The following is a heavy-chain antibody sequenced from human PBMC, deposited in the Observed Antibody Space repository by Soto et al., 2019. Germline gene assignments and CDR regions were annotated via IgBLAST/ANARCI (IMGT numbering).Heavy chain of an antibody. D-gene: IGHD3-10*01. CDR2: IYYSVST. CDR3: ARLFGFGGMDV. V-gene: IGHV4-31*03. CDR1: GGSISSGGYY. Sequence: QVQLQESGPGLVKPSQTLSLTCTVSGGSISSGGYYWSWIRQHPGKGLEWIGYIYYSVSTCYNPTLKSRVTRSVDTSTNQFYMKLRSVTAADTAAYYCARLFGFGGMDVWSQGTTVTVSS. J-gene: IGHJ6*02.